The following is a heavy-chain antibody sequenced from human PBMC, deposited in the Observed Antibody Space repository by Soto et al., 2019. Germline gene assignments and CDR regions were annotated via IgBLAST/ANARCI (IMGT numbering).Heavy chain of an antibody. CDR1: GGSISSGGYY. Sequence: QVQLRESGPGLVKPSQTLSLTCTVSGGSISSGGYYWSWIRQHPGKGLEWIGYIYYSGSTYYNPSLKSRVTIAVDTSKNQFSLKLSSVTAADTAVYYCARETNWNSIIDYWGQGTLVTVSS. CDR3: ARETNWNSIIDY. D-gene: IGHD1-7*01. CDR2: IYYSGST. V-gene: IGHV4-31*03. J-gene: IGHJ4*02.